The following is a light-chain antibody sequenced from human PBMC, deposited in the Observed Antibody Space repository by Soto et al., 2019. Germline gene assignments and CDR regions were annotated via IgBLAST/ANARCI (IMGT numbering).Light chain of an antibody. V-gene: IGKV3D-20*02. CDR1: QSVRSSY. CDR3: QQRSNWPRT. CDR2: DAS. J-gene: IGKJ1*01. Sequence: ETVLTQSPGTLSLSPGETATLSCRASQSVRSSYFAWYQQKPGQAPRLVVYDASTRATGIPARFSGSGSGTDFTLTISSLEPEDFAVYYCQQRSNWPRTFGQGTKVDIK.